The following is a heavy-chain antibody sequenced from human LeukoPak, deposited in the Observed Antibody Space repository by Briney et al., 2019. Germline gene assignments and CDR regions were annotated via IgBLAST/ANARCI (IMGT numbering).Heavy chain of an antibody. CDR2: ISYDGSNK. D-gene: IGHD1-26*01. J-gene: IGHJ4*02. Sequence: PGGSLRLSCAASGFTFSSYAMHWVRQAPGKGLEWVAVISYDGSNKYYADSVKGRFTISRDNSKNTLYLQMNSLRAEDTAVYYCARDSTSLNSGSSDYWGQGTLVTVSS. CDR3: ARDSTSLNSGSSDY. CDR1: GFTFSSYA. V-gene: IGHV3-30*14.